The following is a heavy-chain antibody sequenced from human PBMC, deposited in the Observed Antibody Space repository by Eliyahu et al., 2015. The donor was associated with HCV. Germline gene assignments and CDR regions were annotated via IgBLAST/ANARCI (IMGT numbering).Heavy chain of an antibody. D-gene: IGHD3-22*01. V-gene: IGHV1-69*04. CDR3: ARDSSGSPYYFDY. Sequence: ANYAQKFQGRVTITADKSTSTAYMELSSLRSEDTAVYYCARDSSGSPYYFDYWGQGTLVTVSS. J-gene: IGHJ4*02. CDR2: A.